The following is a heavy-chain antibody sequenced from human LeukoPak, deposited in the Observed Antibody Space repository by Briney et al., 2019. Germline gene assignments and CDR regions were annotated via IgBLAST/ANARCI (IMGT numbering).Heavy chain of an antibody. CDR3: ARRRRTYYYDSSGPYYYYGMDV. D-gene: IGHD3-22*01. Sequence: SETLSLTCTVSGGSISSYYWSWIRQPPGKGLEWIGYIYYSGSTNYNPSLKSRVTISVDTSKNQFSLKLSSLTAADTAVYYCARRRRTYYYDSSGPYYYYGMDVWGQGTTVTVSS. J-gene: IGHJ6*02. V-gene: IGHV4-59*08. CDR1: GGSISSYY. CDR2: IYYSGST.